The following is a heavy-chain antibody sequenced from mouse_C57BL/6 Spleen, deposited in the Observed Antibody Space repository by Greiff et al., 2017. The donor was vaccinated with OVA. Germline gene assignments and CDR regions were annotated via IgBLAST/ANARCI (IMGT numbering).Heavy chain of an antibody. CDR2: IDPSDSYT. CDR1: GYTFTSYW. Sequence: QVQLQQPGAELVMPGASVKLSCKASGYTFTSYWMHWVKQRPGQGLEWIGEIDPSDSYTNYNQKFKGKSTLTVDKSSSTAYMELRSLTSEDSAVYYCTMKLLYYFDYWGQGTTLTVSS. V-gene: IGHV1-69*01. CDR3: TMKLLYYFDY. J-gene: IGHJ2*01. D-gene: IGHD3-3*01.